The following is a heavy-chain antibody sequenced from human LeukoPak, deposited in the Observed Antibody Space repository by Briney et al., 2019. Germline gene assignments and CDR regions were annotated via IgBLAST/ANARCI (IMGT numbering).Heavy chain of an antibody. CDR1: GFTFSSYN. CDR2: INSSSSYI. V-gene: IGHV3-21*01. CDR3: ASPVAYYYGSGSGLDY. J-gene: IGHJ4*02. D-gene: IGHD3-10*01. Sequence: GGSLRLSCAASGFTFSSYNMNWVRQAPGKGLEWVSSINSSSSYIYYADSVKGRFTISRDNAKNSLYLQMNSLRVEDTAVYYCASPVAYYYGSGSGLDYWGQGTLVTVSS.